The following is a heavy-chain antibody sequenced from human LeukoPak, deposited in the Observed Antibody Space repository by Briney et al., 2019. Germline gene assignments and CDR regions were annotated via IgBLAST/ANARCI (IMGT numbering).Heavy chain of an antibody. Sequence: SETLSLTCTVSGGSISSSSYYWGWIRQPPGKGLEWIGSIYYSGSTYYNPSLKSRVTISVDTSKNQFSLKLSSVTAADTAVYYCASSPGSSGYYNDAFDIWGQGTMVTVSS. CDR1: GGSISSSSYY. CDR3: ASSPGSSGYYNDAFDI. CDR2: IYYSGST. V-gene: IGHV4-39*07. D-gene: IGHD3-22*01. J-gene: IGHJ3*02.